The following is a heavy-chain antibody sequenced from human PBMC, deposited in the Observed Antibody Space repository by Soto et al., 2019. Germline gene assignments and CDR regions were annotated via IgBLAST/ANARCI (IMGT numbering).Heavy chain of an antibody. CDR3: DREPGVERPPGYDWLDN. CDR2: FYTTGSA. J-gene: IGHJ5*02. CDR1: GGSISSSY. D-gene: IGHD5-18*01. V-gene: IGHV4-4*07. Sequence: SETLSLTCIVSGGSISSSYWNWIRQPAGKGLEWIGHFYTTGSASYNPSLKGRFTLSGDTSKNQFSLWLGSVSAADTAVYYCDREPGVERPPGYDWLDNWGQGILVAVSS.